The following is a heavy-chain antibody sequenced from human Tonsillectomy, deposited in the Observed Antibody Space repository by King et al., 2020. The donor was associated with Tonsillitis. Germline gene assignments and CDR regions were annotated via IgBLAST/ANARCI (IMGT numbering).Heavy chain of an antibody. D-gene: IGHD3-10*01. J-gene: IGHJ6*02. CDR1: GFTFSSYG. V-gene: IGHV3-30*02. CDR2: IRFDGGEK. Sequence: VQLVESGGGVVQPGGSLRLSCAASGFTFSSYGIHWVRQAPGKGLEWVAFIRFDGGEKYYTDSVKGRFNISRDNSKNTLYLEMNSLRAEDTAMYYCAKCLVRGSGNYYNRYSYYDMDVWGQGTAVTVSS. CDR3: AKCLVRGSGNYYNRYSYYDMDV.